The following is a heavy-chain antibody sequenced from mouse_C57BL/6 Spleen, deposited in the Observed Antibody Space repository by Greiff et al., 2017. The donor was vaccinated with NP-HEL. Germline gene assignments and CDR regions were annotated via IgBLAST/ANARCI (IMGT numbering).Heavy chain of an antibody. CDR2: IYPGSGNT. CDR3: ARLEYDYDDY. V-gene: IGHV1-76*01. Sequence: VKVVESGAELVRPGASVKLSCKASGYTFTDYYINWVKQRPGQGLEWIARIYPGSGNTYYNEKFKGKATLTAEKSSSTAYMQLSSLTSEDSAVYFCARLEYDYDDYWGQGTTLTVSS. D-gene: IGHD2-4*01. CDR1: GYTFTDYY. J-gene: IGHJ2*01.